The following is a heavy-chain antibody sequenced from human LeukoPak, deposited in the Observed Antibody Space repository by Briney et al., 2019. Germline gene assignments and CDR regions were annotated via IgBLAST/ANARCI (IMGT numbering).Heavy chain of an antibody. V-gene: IGHV1-18*04. Sequence: ASVKVSCKASGYSFTHHGISWVRQAPGQGPEWMGWISCYNGDTNYAQKFQGRVTMTTDTSTTTAYMELRSLRYDDTAVYYCARDPSNTSGRRAYFDYWGQGTLVTVSS. CDR3: ARDPSNTSGRRAYFDY. D-gene: IGHD6-19*01. J-gene: IGHJ4*02. CDR2: ISCYNGDT. CDR1: GYSFTHHG.